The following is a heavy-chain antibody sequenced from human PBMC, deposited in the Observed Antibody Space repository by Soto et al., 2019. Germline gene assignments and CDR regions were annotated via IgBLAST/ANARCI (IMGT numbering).Heavy chain of an antibody. J-gene: IGHJ4*02. D-gene: IGHD3-22*01. V-gene: IGHV5-51*01. CDR2: IYPGDSDI. CDR3: ARHYYYDSRYYYPTNTQLPLYY. CDR1: GYSFTSYW. Sequence: GESLKISCKGSGYSFTSYWIAWVRQVPGKGLELMGVIYPGDSDIRYSPSFQGQVTISADKSISTAYLQWSSLKASDSAMYFCARHYYYDSRYYYPTNTQLPLYYWGQGTLVPVSS.